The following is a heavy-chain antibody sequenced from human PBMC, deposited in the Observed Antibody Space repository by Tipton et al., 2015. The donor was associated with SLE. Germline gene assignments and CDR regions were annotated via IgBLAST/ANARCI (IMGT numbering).Heavy chain of an antibody. CDR2: IYYSGST. J-gene: IGHJ4*02. V-gene: IGHV4-31*02. D-gene: IGHD6-19*01. CDR3: ARERLAVAGIDY. CDR1: GGSISSGGYY. Sequence: LRLSCTVSGGSISSGGYYWSWIRQHPGKGLEWIGYIYYSGSTYYNPSLKSRVTISVDTSKNQFSLKLSSVTAADTAVYYCARERLAVAGIDYWGQGTLVTVSS.